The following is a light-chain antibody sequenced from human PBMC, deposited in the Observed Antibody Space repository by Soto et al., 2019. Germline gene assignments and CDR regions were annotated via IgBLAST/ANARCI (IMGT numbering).Light chain of an antibody. CDR3: QQYNNWPRT. CDR2: GAS. J-gene: IGKJ1*01. Sequence: EIVMTQSPATLSVSPGERATLSYRASQSVSTNLAWYQQKPGQAPRLLIYGASTRATGIRARFSGSGSGTEFTLTISSLQSEDFAVYYCQQYNNWPRTFGQGTKVEIK. V-gene: IGKV3-15*01. CDR1: QSVSTN.